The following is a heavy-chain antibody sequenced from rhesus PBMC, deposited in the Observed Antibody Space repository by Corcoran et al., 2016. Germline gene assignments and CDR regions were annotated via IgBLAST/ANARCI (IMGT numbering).Heavy chain of an antibody. J-gene: IGHJ6*01. D-gene: IGHD6-31*01. CDR2: IDPSDSDT. V-gene: IGHV5-20*01. CDR3: AKHLQGGIAAAGSYGLDS. Sequence: EVQLVQSGAEVKRPGESLKISCKTSGYSFTSYWISWVRQMPGKSLEWMGAIDPSDSDTSYNPSLQGQVTISADKSISTAYLQWSRRKAADTATYYCAKHLQGGIAAAGSYGLDSWGQGVVVTVSS. CDR1: GYSFTSYW.